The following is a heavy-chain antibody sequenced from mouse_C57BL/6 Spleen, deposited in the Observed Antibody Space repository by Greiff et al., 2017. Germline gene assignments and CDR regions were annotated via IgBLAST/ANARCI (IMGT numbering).Heavy chain of an antibody. J-gene: IGHJ3*01. D-gene: IGHD2-1*01. Sequence: VQLKESGGGLVKPGGSLKLSCAASGFTFSDYGMHWVRQAPEKGLEWVAYISSGSSTIYYADTVKGRFTISRDNAKNTLFLQMTSLRSEDTAMYYCARDYGNSLAWFAYWGQGTLVTVSA. CDR2: ISSGSSTI. CDR3: ARDYGNSLAWFAY. V-gene: IGHV5-17*01. CDR1: GFTFSDYG.